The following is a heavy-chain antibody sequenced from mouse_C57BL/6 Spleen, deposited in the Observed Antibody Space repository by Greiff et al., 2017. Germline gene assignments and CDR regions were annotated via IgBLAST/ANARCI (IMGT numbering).Heavy chain of an antibody. J-gene: IGHJ4*01. CDR3: ARCYAMDY. CDR2: INYDGSST. CDR1: GFTFSDYY. V-gene: IGHV5-16*01. Sequence: EVQGVASEGGLVQPGSSMKLSCTASGFTFSDYYMAWVRQVPEKGLEWVANINYDGSSTYYLDSLKSRFIISRDNAKNILYLQMSSLKSEDTATYYCARCYAMDYWGQGTSVTVSS.